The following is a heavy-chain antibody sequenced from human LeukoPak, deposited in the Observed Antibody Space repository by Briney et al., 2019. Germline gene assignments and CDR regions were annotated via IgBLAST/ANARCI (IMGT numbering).Heavy chain of an antibody. CDR2: INHSGST. V-gene: IGHV4-34*01. CDR3: ARGNRYDFWSGYLRAPDAFDI. D-gene: IGHD3-3*01. Sequence: PSETLSLTCAVYGGSFSGYYWSWIRQPPGKGLEWIGEINHSGSTNYNPSLKSRVTISVDTSKNQFSLKLSSVTAADTAVYYCARGNRYDFWSGYLRAPDAFDIWGQGTMVTVSS. CDR1: GGSFSGYY. J-gene: IGHJ3*02.